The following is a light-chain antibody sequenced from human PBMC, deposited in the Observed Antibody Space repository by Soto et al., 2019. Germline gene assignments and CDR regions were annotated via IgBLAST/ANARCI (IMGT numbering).Light chain of an antibody. J-gene: IGLJ1*01. CDR2: DVS. Sequence: QSVLTQPASVSGSPGQSITISCTGSSSDVGGYHYVSWYQQHPGKAPKLMIYDVSNRPSGVSNRFSGSKSGNTASLTISGLQADDEADYYCSSYTSSSTHNYVFGTGTKVTVL. V-gene: IGLV2-14*01. CDR3: SSYTSSSTHNYV. CDR1: SSDVGGYHY.